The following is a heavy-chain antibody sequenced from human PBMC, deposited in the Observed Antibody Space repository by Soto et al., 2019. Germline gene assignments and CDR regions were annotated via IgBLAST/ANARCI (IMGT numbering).Heavy chain of an antibody. J-gene: IGHJ4*02. CDR3: AREGSSGWYRLDY. CDR2: IWYDGSNK. D-gene: IGHD6-19*01. V-gene: IGHV3-33*01. CDR1: GFTFSSYG. Sequence: QVQLVESGGGVVQPGRSLRLSCAASGFTFSSYGMHWVRQAPGKGLEWVAVIWYDGSNKYYADSVKGRFTISRDNSKNTLYLQMNRLRAEDTAVYYCAREGSSGWYRLDYWGQGPLVTVAS.